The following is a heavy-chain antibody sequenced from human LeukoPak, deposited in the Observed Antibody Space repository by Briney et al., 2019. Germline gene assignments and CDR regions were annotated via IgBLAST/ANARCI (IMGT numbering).Heavy chain of an antibody. D-gene: IGHD2-2*01. CDR1: GGSISSGDYY. Sequence: SETLSLTCTVSGGSISSGDYYWSWIRQPPGKGLEWIGYIYYSGSTNYNPSLKSRVTISVDTSKNQFSLKLSSVTAADTAVYYCARENDVTGNALDVWGQGTTVTVSS. CDR2: IYYSGST. CDR3: ARENDVTGNALDV. V-gene: IGHV4-61*08. J-gene: IGHJ6*02.